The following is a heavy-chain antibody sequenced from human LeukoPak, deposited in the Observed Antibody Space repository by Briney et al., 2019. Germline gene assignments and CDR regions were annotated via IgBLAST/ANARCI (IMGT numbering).Heavy chain of an antibody. Sequence: PGGSLRLSCSACGVTFDDYAMHWVRQAPGKGVEWVSLMSGDGGSTYYADSVKGRFTISRDNSKNSLYLQMNSLRTEDTALYYRAKGPLVGPDDGEGLSWGQGTLVTVSS. CDR2: MSGDGGST. CDR1: GVTFDDYA. J-gene: IGHJ5*02. CDR3: AKGPLVGPDDGEGLS. D-gene: IGHD1-26*01. V-gene: IGHV3-43*02.